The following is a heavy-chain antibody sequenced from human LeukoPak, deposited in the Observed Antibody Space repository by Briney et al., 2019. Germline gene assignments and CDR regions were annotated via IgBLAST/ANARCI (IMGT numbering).Heavy chain of an antibody. Sequence: RGGSLRLSCAASGFTFSSYGMQWVRQAPGKGLEWVAVISYGGSNKYCADSVKGLFTLSRDNSKNTLYLQMNTVRAEDTAVYYCAKEFYDSGSYPTFDYWGQGNLVTVSS. V-gene: IGHV3-30*18. CDR1: GFTFSSYG. CDR3: AKEFYDSGSYPTFDY. D-gene: IGHD3-10*01. CDR2: ISYGGSNK. J-gene: IGHJ4*02.